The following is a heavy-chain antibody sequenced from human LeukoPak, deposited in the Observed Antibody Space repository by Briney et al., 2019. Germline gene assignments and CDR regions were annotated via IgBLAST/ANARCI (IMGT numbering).Heavy chain of an antibody. CDR1: GFTFSSNW. V-gene: IGHV3-7*01. CDR2: IKHDGSET. J-gene: IGHJ4*02. Sequence: GGSLRLSCSASGFTFSSNWMTWVRQAPGKGLEWVANIKHDGSETYYMDSVKGRFTISRDNAKNSLYLQMNSLRVEDTAVYYCARETSVTRPFDFWGQGTLVTVSS. D-gene: IGHD4-17*01. CDR3: ARETSVTRPFDF.